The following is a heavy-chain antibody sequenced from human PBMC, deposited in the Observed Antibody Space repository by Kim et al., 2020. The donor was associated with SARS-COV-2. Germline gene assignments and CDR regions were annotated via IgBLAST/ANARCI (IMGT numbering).Heavy chain of an antibody. CDR2: IRSKAYGGTT. CDR3: TRDPFYYDIYPPFDY. Sequence: GGSLRLSCTASGFTFGDYAMSWFRQAPGKGLEWVGFIRSKAYGGTTEYAASVKGRFTISRDDSKSIAYLQMNSLKTEDTAVYYCTRDPFYYDIYPPFDYWGQGTLVTVSS. V-gene: IGHV3-49*03. J-gene: IGHJ4*02. D-gene: IGHD3-9*01. CDR1: GFTFGDYA.